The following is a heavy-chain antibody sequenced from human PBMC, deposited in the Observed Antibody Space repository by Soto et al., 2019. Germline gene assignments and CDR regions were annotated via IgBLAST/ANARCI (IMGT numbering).Heavy chain of an antibody. D-gene: IGHD6-19*01. Sequence: EVQLVESGGGLVQPGGSPRLSCAASGFTFRDHWMHWVRQAPGKGLVWVSRINSDGSTTTYADSVKGRFTISRDNAKSTLYLQLNSLRAEDTALYYCARGYSSGPDYWGQGTLVTVSS. CDR3: ARGYSSGPDY. V-gene: IGHV3-74*01. J-gene: IGHJ4*02. CDR2: INSDGSTT. CDR1: GFTFRDHW.